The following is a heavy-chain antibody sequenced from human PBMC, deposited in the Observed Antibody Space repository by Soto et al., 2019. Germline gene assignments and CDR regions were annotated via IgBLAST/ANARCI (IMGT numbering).Heavy chain of an antibody. CDR3: ARGSTIVRGAPSWFDP. D-gene: IGHD3-10*01. CDR2: IIPIAAIA. Sequence: SVKVSCKASGYTFTSYAMHWVRQAPGQGLEWMGRIIPIAAIANYTQKFQGRVTITVDKSSTTAYMELSSLRSDDTAVYYCARGSTIVRGAPSWFDPWGQGTLVTVSS. V-gene: IGHV1-69*04. J-gene: IGHJ5*02. CDR1: GYTFTSYA.